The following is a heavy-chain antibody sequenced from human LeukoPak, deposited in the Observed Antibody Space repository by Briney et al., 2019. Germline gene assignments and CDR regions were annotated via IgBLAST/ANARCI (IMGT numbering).Heavy chain of an antibody. CDR2: ISYDGSYK. D-gene: IGHD3-10*01. V-gene: IGHV3-30*03. CDR3: ARDHHTSSEYYGSGSYYNA. CDR1: GFTFSTYG. J-gene: IGHJ5*02. Sequence: GGSLRLSCAASGFTFSTYGMHWVRQAPGKGLGWVAVISYDGSYKYYVDSVRGRFTISRDNSKNTLYLQMNSLRAEDTAVYYCARDHHTSSEYYGSGSYYNAWGQGTLVTVSS.